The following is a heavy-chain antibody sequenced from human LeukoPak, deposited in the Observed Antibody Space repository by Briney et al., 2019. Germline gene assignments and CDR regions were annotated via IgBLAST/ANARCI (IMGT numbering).Heavy chain of an antibody. Sequence: SETLSLTCAVYGGSFSGYYWSWIRQPPGKGLEWIGGINHSGSTNYNPSLKSRVTISVDTSKNQFSLKLSSVTAADTAVYYCARHRRFDYWGQGTLVTVSS. J-gene: IGHJ4*02. CDR1: GGSFSGYY. V-gene: IGHV4-34*01. CDR2: INHSGST. CDR3: ARHRRFDY.